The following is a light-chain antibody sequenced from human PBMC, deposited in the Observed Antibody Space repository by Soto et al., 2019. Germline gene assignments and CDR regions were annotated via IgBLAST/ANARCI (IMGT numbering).Light chain of an antibody. CDR1: QGVSSY. CDR3: LQYSTWPPLYT. Sequence: EIVMTQSPAALSVSLGERVSLTCRASQGVSSYLAWYQQKPGQAPRLLISDASTRATDIPDRFSGRGSGTDFTLTISSLQSSDLAVYYCLQYSTWPPLYTFGQGTKLEIK. J-gene: IGKJ2*01. V-gene: IGKV3-15*01. CDR2: DAS.